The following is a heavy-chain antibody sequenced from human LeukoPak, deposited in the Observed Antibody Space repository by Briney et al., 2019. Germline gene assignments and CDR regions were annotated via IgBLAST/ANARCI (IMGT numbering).Heavy chain of an antibody. CDR2: ISAYNGNT. CDR3: ARVLVVAATRQYNWFDP. V-gene: IGHV1-18*01. Sequence: ASVKVSCKASGYTFTSYGISWVRQAPGQGLEWMGWISAYNGNTNYAQKLQGRVTMTTDTSTSTAYMELRSLRSDDTAVYYCARVLVVAATRQYNWFDPWGQGTLVTVSS. D-gene: IGHD2-15*01. CDR1: GYTFTSYG. J-gene: IGHJ5*02.